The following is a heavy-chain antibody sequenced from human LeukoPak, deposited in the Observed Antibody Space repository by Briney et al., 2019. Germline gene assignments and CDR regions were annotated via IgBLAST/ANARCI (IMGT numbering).Heavy chain of an antibody. J-gene: IGHJ4*02. CDR3: ARSIFGVVMRYFDY. V-gene: IGHV4-38-2*01. D-gene: IGHD3-3*01. CDR1: GYSINNGYY. CDR2: IYHNGTT. Sequence: SETLSLTCAVSGYSINNGYYWGWIRQPPGKGLEWIGSIYHNGTTYYNPSLKSRVTISVDKSKNQFSLKLSSVTAADTAVYYCARSIFGVVMRYFDYWGQGTLVTVSS.